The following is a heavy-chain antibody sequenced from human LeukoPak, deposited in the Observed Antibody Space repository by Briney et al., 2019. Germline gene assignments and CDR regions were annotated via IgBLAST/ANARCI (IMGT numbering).Heavy chain of an antibody. V-gene: IGHV3-21*04. CDR1: GFTFSSYG. D-gene: IGHD1-1*01. Sequence: GGSLRLSCAASGFTFSSYGMNWVRQAPGKGLEWVSSISSSSTYIYYADSVKGRFTISRDNAKNSLYLQMNSLRAEDTAVYYCAKLYNWNVPYYFDYWGQGTLVTVSS. CDR2: ISSSSTYI. J-gene: IGHJ4*02. CDR3: AKLYNWNVPYYFDY.